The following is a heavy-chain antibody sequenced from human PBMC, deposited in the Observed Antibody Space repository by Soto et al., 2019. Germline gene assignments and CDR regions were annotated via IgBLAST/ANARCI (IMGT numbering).Heavy chain of an antibody. Sequence: QLQLQESGPGLVKPSETLSLTCTVSGGSISSSSYYWGWIRQPPGKGLEWIGSIYYSGSTYYNPSLNSRVTISVDTSKNQFALKLSSVPAADTAVYYCARRGYYAISAFDIWGQGTMVTVSS. J-gene: IGHJ3*02. V-gene: IGHV4-39*01. CDR1: GGSISSSSYY. D-gene: IGHD2-8*01. CDR3: ARRGYYAISAFDI. CDR2: IYYSGST.